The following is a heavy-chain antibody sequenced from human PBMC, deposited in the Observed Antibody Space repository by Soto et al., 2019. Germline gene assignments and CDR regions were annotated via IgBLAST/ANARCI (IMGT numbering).Heavy chain of an antibody. Sequence: GGSLRLSCAASGFTFSSYGMHWVRQAPGKGLEWVAVIWYDGSNKYYADSVKGRFTISRDNSKNTLYLQMNSLRAEDTAVYYCARGRMVRGVILFDYWGQGTLVTVSS. J-gene: IGHJ4*02. CDR1: GFTFSSYG. CDR3: ARGRMVRGVILFDY. V-gene: IGHV3-33*01. CDR2: IWYDGSNK. D-gene: IGHD3-10*01.